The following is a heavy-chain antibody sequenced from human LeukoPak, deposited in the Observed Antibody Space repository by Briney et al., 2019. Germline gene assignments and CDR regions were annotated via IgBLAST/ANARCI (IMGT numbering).Heavy chain of an antibody. J-gene: IGHJ4*02. CDR2: IYYSGST. CDR1: GYSIGSGYY. CDR3: ARHRPYDSTGYYYDFDY. Sequence: SETLSLTCTVSGYSIGSGYYWGWIRQPPGKGLEWIRSIYYSGSTYDNPSLKSRVTISLDTSKNQFSLKLSSVTASDTAVYYCARHRPYDSTGYYYDFDYWGQGTLVTVSS. D-gene: IGHD3-22*01. V-gene: IGHV4-38-2*02.